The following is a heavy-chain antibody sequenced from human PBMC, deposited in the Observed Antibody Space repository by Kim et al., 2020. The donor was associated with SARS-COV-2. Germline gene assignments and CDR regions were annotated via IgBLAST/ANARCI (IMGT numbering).Heavy chain of an antibody. V-gene: IGHV1-18*01. J-gene: IGHJ5*02. CDR3: ARDPYSSTERGVDWFDP. CDR1: GYTFTSYG. D-gene: IGHD6-13*01. Sequence: ASVKVSCKASGYTFTSYGISWVRQAPGQGLEWMGWISAYNGNTNYAQKLQGRVTMTTDTSTSTAYMELRSLRSDDTAVYYCARDPYSSTERGVDWFDPWGQGTLVTVSS. CDR2: ISAYNGNT.